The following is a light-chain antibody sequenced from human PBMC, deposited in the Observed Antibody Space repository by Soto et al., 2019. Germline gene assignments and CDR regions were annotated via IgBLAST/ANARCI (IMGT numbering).Light chain of an antibody. J-gene: IGKJ5*01. V-gene: IGKV1-27*01. CDR2: AAS. CDR1: QGIRNY. Sequence: LQITHSPSSLSASVSHRATITCGASQGIRNYLAWYQQRPGKVPKLLIYAASTLQSGVPSRFSGSGSGTDFTLTISSLQPEDIATYYCQKYNSAPITVGQGTRLENK. CDR3: QKYNSAPIT.